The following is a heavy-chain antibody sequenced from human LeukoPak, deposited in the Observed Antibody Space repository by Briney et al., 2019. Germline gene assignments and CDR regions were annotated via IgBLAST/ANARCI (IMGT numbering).Heavy chain of an antibody. V-gene: IGHV3-74*01. CDR3: ARDLTGPYDH. J-gene: IGHJ4*02. CDR2: INVEGNYI. D-gene: IGHD3-22*01. CDR1: GFTVSRYW. Sequence: QPGKSLRLSCAASGFTVSRYWMHWVRQAPGEGLVWVARINVEGNYIDYAESVKGRFTISRDSAKNTLYLQMNSVRAEDTAVYSCARDLTGPYDHWGQGTLVTVSS.